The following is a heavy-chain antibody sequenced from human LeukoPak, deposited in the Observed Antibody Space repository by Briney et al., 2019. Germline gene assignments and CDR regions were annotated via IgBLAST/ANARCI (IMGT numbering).Heavy chain of an antibody. CDR3: ASAVRGVIIYLDY. CDR1: GGSISSGDYY. J-gene: IGHJ4*02. D-gene: IGHD3-10*01. Sequence: SQTLSLTCTVSGGSISSGDYYWSWNRQPPGKGLEWIGYIYYSGSTYYNPSLKSRVTISVDTSKNQFSLKLSSVTAADTAVYYCASAVRGVIIYLDYWGQGTLVTVSS. CDR2: IYYSGST. V-gene: IGHV4-30-4*01.